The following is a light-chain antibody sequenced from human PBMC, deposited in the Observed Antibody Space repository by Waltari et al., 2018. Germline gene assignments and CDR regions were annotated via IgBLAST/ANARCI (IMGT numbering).Light chain of an antibody. CDR3: QKYGTLPAT. Sequence: GERATLSCRASQSVSRTLAWYQQKPGQAPRLLIYDASSRATGIPDRFSGSGSGTDFSLTISRLEPEDFAVYYCQKYGTLPATFGQGTK. CDR2: DAS. J-gene: IGKJ1*01. V-gene: IGKV3-20*01. CDR1: QSVSRT.